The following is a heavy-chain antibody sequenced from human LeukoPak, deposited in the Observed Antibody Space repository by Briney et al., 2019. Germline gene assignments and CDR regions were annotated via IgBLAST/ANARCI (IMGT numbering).Heavy chain of an antibody. CDR1: GFTLSGYN. Sequence: GGSLRLSCAASGFTLSGYNMNWVRQAPGKGLEWVSYISPSSSTIYYADSVKGRFTISRDNAKNSLYLQMNSLRAEDTAVYYCARGKGVGATNDCWGQGTLVTVSS. J-gene: IGHJ4*02. V-gene: IGHV3-48*04. CDR3: ARGKGVGATNDC. D-gene: IGHD1-26*01. CDR2: ISPSSSTI.